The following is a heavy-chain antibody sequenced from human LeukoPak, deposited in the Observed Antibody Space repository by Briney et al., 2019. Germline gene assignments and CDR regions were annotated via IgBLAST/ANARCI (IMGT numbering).Heavy chain of an antibody. D-gene: IGHD5-18*01. CDR2: INPSGGST. CDR3: ARGGYSYGYTSSALDY. V-gene: IGHV1-46*01. Sequence: ASVKVSCKASGYTFTSYYMHWVRQAPGQGLEWMGIINPSGGSTSYAQKFQGRVTMTRDMSTSTVYMELSSLRSEDTAVYYCARGGYSYGYTSSALDYWGQGTLVTVSS. J-gene: IGHJ4*02. CDR1: GYTFTSYY.